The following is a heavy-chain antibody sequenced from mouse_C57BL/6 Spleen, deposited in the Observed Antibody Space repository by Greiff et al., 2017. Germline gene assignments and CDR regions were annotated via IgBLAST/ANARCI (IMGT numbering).Heavy chain of an antibody. CDR2: IWRGGST. CDR3: AKGQELGRGYYFDY. J-gene: IGHJ2*01. Sequence: QVQLKESGPGLVQPSQSLSITCTVSGFSLTSYGVHWVRQSPGKGLEWLGVIWRGGSTDYNAAFMSRLSITKDNSKSQVFFKMNSLQADDTAIYYCAKGQELGRGYYFDYWGQGTTLTVSS. CDR1: GFSLTSYG. D-gene: IGHD4-1*01. V-gene: IGHV2-5*01.